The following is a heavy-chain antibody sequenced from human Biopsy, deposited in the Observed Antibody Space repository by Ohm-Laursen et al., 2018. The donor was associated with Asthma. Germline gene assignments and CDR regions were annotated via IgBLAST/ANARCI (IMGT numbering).Heavy chain of an antibody. V-gene: IGHV3-30*03. CDR1: EFTFSSYG. Sequence: SLRLSCAASEFTFSSYGMHWVRQAPGKGLEWVAVISYDGSNKYYADSVKGRFTISRDNSKNTLYLQMNSLRAEDTAVYYCASQSSGPDFWSGYYYFDYWGQGALVTVSS. J-gene: IGHJ4*02. CDR2: ISYDGSNK. CDR3: ASQSSGPDFWSGYYYFDY. D-gene: IGHD3-3*01.